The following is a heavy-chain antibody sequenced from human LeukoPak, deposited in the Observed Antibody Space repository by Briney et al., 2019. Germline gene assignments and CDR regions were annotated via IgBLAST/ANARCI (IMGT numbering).Heavy chain of an antibody. J-gene: IGHJ6*03. V-gene: IGHV3-23*01. CDR2: ISGSGDNM. D-gene: IGHD1-26*01. CDR1: KSTFNNYA. Sequence: PGGSLRLSCLASKSTFNNYAMTWVRQAPGKGLEWVSSISGSGDNMDYADSVKGRFTISRDNSENTLYLQMNSLRGEDTAVYYCARDGYSGSYYRLYYFFMDVWGKGTTVTVSS. CDR3: ARDGYSGSYYRLYYFFMDV.